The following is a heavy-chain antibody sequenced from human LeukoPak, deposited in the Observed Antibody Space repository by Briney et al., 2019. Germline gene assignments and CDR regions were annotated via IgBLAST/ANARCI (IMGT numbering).Heavy chain of an antibody. Sequence: SVKVSCKASGYTFTSYGISWVRRAPGQGLEWMGWISAYKGNTNYAQKLQGRVNMTRNPSISTAYMELSSLRSEDTAVYYCARGRFLYSSSSEGDYWGQGTLVTVSS. CDR1: GYTFTSYG. CDR2: ISAYKGNT. D-gene: IGHD6-6*01. V-gene: IGHV1-18*01. CDR3: ARGRFLYSSSSEGDY. J-gene: IGHJ4*02.